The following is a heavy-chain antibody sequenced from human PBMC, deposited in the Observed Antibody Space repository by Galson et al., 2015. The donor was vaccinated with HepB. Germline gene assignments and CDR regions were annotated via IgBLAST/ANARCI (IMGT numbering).Heavy chain of an antibody. Sequence: SLRLSCAASGFTFSSYAMHWVRQAPGKGLEWVAVISYDGSNKYYADSVKGRFTISRDNSKNTLYLQMNSLRAEDTAVYYCARIGRKPAAIGTDYWGQGTLVTVSS. CDR1: GFTFSSYA. CDR3: ARIGRKPAAIGTDY. CDR2: ISYDGSNK. V-gene: IGHV3-30-3*01. D-gene: IGHD2-2*01. J-gene: IGHJ4*02.